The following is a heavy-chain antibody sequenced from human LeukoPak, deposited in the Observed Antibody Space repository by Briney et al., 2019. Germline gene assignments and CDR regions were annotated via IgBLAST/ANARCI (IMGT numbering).Heavy chain of an antibody. J-gene: IGHJ6*02. CDR2: IIPILGIA. V-gene: IGHV1-69*04. CDR3: ARGNASSWYGPYYYYGMDV. Sequence: ASVKVSCKASGGTFSSYAISWVRQAPGQGLEWMGRIIPILGIANYAQKFQGRVTITADKSTSTAYMELSSLRSEDTAVYYCARGNASSWYGPYYYYGMDVWGQGTTVTVSS. CDR1: GGTFSSYA. D-gene: IGHD6-13*01.